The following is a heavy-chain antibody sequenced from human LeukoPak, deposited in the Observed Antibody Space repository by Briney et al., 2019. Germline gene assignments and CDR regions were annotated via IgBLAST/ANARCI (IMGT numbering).Heavy chain of an antibody. CDR1: GGSITIGTYY. V-gene: IGHV4-61*02. CDR3: ARSGTYSSSWYVPVFFDY. CDR2: IYTSGST. Sequence: PSQTLSLTCTVSGGSITIGTYYWTWIRQPAGKGLEWIGRIYTSGSTNYNPSLKSRVTMSVDTSKNQFSLKLSSVTAADTAVYYCARSGTYSSSWYVPVFFDYWGQGTLVTVSS. D-gene: IGHD6-13*01. J-gene: IGHJ4*02.